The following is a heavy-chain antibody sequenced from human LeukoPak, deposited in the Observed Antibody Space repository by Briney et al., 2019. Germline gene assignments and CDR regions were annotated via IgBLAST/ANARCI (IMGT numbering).Heavy chain of an antibody. CDR1: GYTFTGYY. J-gene: IGHJ4*02. V-gene: IGHV1-2*02. D-gene: IGHD6-13*01. Sequence: ASVKVSCKASGYTFTGYYMHWVRQAPGQGLEWMGWINPYSGGSNYAQTFQGRVTMTRDTSISTAYMELSRLRSDDTAVYYCARGFSVVSSSWYDYFDFWGQGTLVTVSS. CDR3: ARGFSVVSSSWYDYFDF. CDR2: INPYSGGS.